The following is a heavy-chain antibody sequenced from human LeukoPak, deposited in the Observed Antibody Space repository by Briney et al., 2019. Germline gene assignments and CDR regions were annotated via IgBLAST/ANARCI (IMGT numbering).Heavy chain of an antibody. CDR3: ARRLRFYYYYMDV. CDR1: GGSFSGYY. D-gene: IGHD5-12*01. V-gene: IGHV4-34*01. J-gene: IGHJ6*03. Sequence: PSETLSLTCAVYGGSFSGYYWNWIRQPPGKGLEWIGQINQSGSTNYNPSLKSRVTISVDTSKNQFSLKLSSVTAADTAVYYCARRLRFYYYYMDVWGKGTTVTVSS. CDR2: INQSGST.